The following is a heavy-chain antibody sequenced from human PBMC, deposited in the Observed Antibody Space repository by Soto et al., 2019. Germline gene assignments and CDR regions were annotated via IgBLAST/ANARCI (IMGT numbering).Heavy chain of an antibody. CDR2: IIPIFGTA. D-gene: IGHD3-22*01. CDR3: ARVVAPYYYDSSGYYLAY. J-gene: IGHJ4*02. V-gene: IGHV1-69*13. CDR1: GVTFSSYA. Sequence: SVKVSCKASGVTFSSYAISWVRQAPGQGLEWMGGIIPIFGTANYAQKFQGRVTITADESTSTAYMELSSLRSEDTAVYYCARVVAPYYYDSSGYYLAYWGQGTLVTVSS.